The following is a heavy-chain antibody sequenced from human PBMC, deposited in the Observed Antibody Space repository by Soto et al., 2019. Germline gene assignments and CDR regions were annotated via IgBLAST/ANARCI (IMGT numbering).Heavy chain of an antibody. Sequence: QLQLQESGPGLVKPSETLSLTCAVSGVSIDIASDSFYWGWIRQPPGKGLEFLGTIHYSGNTYYNPSLKSRLTISLDPAKNLFSLNLTSVTAADTATYYCARFGLVQRLLRSGNWVDPWGPGTLVTVSS. CDR2: IHYSGNT. CDR3: ARFGLVQRLLRSGNWVDP. V-gene: IGHV4-39*02. CDR1: GVSIDIASDSFY. J-gene: IGHJ5*02. D-gene: IGHD6-25*01.